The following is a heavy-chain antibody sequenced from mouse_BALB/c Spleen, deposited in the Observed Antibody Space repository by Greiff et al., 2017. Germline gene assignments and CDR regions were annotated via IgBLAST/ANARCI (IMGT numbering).Heavy chain of an antibody. CDR2: ISSGGST. J-gene: IGHJ3*01. V-gene: IGHV5-6-5*01. D-gene: IGHD1-1*02. CDR3: ARGGYGAY. CDR1: GFTFSSYA. Sequence: DVKLVESGGGLVKPGGSLKLSCAASGFTFSSYAMSWVRQTPEKRLEWVASISSGGSTYYPDSVKGRFTISRDNARNILYLQMSSLRSEDTAMYYCARGGYGAYWGQGTLVTVSA.